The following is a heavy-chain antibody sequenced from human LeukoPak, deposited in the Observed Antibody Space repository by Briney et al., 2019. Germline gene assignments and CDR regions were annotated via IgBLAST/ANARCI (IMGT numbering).Heavy chain of an antibody. V-gene: IGHV3-53*01. Sequence: GGSLRLSCAASGFTVSSNYMSWVRQAPGKGLEWVSVIYSGGSTYYADSVKGRFTISRDNSKNTLYLQMNSLRAEDTAVYYCAKDRRYCSSTSCYEEADAFDIWGQGTMVTVSS. D-gene: IGHD2-2*01. CDR2: IYSGGST. CDR1: GFTVSSNY. J-gene: IGHJ3*02. CDR3: AKDRRYCSSTSCYEEADAFDI.